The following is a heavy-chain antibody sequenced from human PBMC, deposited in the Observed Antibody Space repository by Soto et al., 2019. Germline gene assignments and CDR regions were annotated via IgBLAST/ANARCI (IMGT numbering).Heavy chain of an antibody. CDR2: ISGSGGST. J-gene: IGHJ3*02. V-gene: IGHV3-23*01. CDR1: GFTFSSYA. CDR3: AKDRSSSPFEDAFDI. Sequence: GGSLRLSCAASGFTFSSYAMSWVRQAPGKGLEWVSAISGSGGSTYYADSVKGRFTISRDNSKNPLYLQMNSLRAEDTAVYYCAKDRSSSPFEDAFDIWGQGTMVTVSS. D-gene: IGHD6-13*01.